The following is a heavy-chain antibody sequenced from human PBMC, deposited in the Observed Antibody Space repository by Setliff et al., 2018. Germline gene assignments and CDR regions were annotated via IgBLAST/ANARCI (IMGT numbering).Heavy chain of an antibody. J-gene: IGHJ4*02. D-gene: IGHD3-22*01. CDR1: GYTFSNYG. CDR2: ISAYTGNT. V-gene: IGHV1-18*01. Sequence: GASVKVSCKASGYTFSNYGITWVRQAPGQGLEWMGWISAYTGNTKFAQKFQGRVTMTTDTSTSTAYLELNSLRSDDTAVYYCARINFYVSSGYYYASDYWGQGTLVTVSS. CDR3: ARINFYVSSGYYYASDY.